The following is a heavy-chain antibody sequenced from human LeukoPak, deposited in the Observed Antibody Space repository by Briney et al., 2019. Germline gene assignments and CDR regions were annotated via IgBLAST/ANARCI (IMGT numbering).Heavy chain of an antibody. CDR1: GFTFSSYS. Sequence: GGSLRLSCAASGFTFSSYSMNWVRQAPGKGLEWVSSISSSSSYIYYADSVEGRFTISRDNAKNSLYLQMNSLRAEDTAVYYCARDLGPHSSSPNSGAFDIWGQGTMVTVSS. CDR2: ISSSSSYI. CDR3: ARDLGPHSSSPNSGAFDI. V-gene: IGHV3-21*01. J-gene: IGHJ3*02. D-gene: IGHD6-6*01.